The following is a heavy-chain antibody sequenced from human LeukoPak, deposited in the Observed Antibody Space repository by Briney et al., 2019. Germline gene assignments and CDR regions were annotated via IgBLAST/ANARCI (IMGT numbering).Heavy chain of an antibody. CDR1: GFTFSSYG. Sequence: GGSLRLSCAASGFTFSSYGMSWVRQAPGKGLEWVSAISGSGGSTYYADSVKGRFTISRDNSKNTLYLQMSSLRAEDTAVYYCAKDEGPSVDGDYFDYWGQGTLVTVSS. J-gene: IGHJ4*02. CDR3: AKDEGPSVDGDYFDY. CDR2: ISGSGGST. V-gene: IGHV3-23*01. D-gene: IGHD3-10*01.